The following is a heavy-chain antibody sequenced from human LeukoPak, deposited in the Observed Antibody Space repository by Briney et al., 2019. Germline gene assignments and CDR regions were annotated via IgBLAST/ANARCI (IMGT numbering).Heavy chain of an antibody. Sequence: GASVKVSCKASGYTFTSYGISWVRQAPGQGLEWMGWISAYNGNTNYAQKLQGRVTMTTDTSTSTAYMELRSLRSDDTAVYYCARIRQRAWRIYYFDYWGQGTLVTVSS. CDR2: ISAYNGNT. CDR1: GYTFTSYG. CDR3: ARIRQRAWRIYYFDY. D-gene: IGHD2-15*01. J-gene: IGHJ4*02. V-gene: IGHV1-18*01.